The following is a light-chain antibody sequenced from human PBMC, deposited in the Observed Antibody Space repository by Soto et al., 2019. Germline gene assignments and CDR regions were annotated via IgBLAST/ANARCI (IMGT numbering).Light chain of an antibody. Sequence: IQLTQSPTTLPASVGDRVTLTCRASESISNWLAWYQQRPGTAPKLLIFHASTLDTAVPSRFSGNGSGTEFTLTSISLQHGDFSTYYCQHYSTYSFGQGSRVEIK. CDR3: QHYSTYS. CDR2: HAS. CDR1: ESISNW. V-gene: IGKV1-5*01. J-gene: IGKJ1*01.